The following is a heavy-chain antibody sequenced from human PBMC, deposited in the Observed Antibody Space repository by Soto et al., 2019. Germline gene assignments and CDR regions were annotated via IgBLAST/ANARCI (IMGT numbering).Heavy chain of an antibody. Sequence: QVQLVQSGAEVKKPGASVKVSCKASGYTFTNFGISWVRQAPGQGLEWMGWISAYNGNTNSAQKFQGRLTMTTDTSTSTAYMELRSLRSDDTAVYYCARGPQSSGWRGKWFDPWGQGTLVTVSS. V-gene: IGHV1-18*01. CDR2: ISAYNGNT. D-gene: IGHD6-19*01. J-gene: IGHJ5*02. CDR1: GYTFTNFG. CDR3: ARGPQSSGWRGKWFDP.